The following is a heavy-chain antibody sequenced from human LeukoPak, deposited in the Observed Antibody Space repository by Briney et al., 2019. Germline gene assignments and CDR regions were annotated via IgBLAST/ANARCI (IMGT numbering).Heavy chain of an antibody. CDR1: GGSISSSSYY. J-gene: IGHJ4*02. CDR2: IDYSGST. CDR3: ASVGGYYDSSGYLIDY. D-gene: IGHD3-22*01. V-gene: IGHV4-39*07. Sequence: SETLSLTCTVSGGSISSSSYYWGWIRQPPGKGLEWIGRIDYSGSTYYNPSLKSRFTISVDTSKNQFSLKLSSVTAADTAVYYCASVGGYYDSSGYLIDYWGQGTLVTVSS.